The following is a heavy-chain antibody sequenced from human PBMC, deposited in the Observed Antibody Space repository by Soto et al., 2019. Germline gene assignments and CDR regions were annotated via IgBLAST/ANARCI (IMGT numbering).Heavy chain of an antibody. CDR2: IYWDDDK. CDR1: GFSLSTSGVG. J-gene: IGHJ5*02. D-gene: IGHD6-13*01. V-gene: IGHV2-5*02. CDR3: AHRPVAASETGSKWFDP. Sequence: QITLKESGPTLVKPTQTLTLTCNFSGFSLSTSGVGVGWIRQPPGKALEWLALIYWDDDKRYSPSLKSRLTITNDTSKNQVVLTMTNMDPVDTATYYCAHRPVAASETGSKWFDPWGQGTLVTVSS.